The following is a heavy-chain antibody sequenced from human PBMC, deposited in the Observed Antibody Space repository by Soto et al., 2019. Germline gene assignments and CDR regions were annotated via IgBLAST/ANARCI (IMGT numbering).Heavy chain of an antibody. Sequence: PWGSLRISCGVSGFTVTSNGVCCVRHAPGKWLEWVSAISPNGQGIWYADSVKGRFTISRDISRNTVFLQMDSLRAEDTAVYYCAKDRQYPRDYFHYWGQGTLVTVSS. J-gene: IGHJ4*02. D-gene: IGHD4-4*01. V-gene: IGHV3-23*01. CDR2: ISPNGQGI. CDR1: GFTVTSNG. CDR3: AKDRQYPRDYFHY.